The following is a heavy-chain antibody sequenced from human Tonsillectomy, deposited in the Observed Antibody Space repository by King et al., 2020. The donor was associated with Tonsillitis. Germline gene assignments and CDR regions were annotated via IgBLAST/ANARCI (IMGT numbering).Heavy chain of an antibody. Sequence: VQLVESGGGLVQPGGSLRLSCAASGFAFSGYAMNWVRQTPGKGLEWVSHITYDSNIIFYADSVKGRFTISRDNAKNSLFLQMNSLRDEDTALYYCATWAGEKEITCGGRGPLATVPS. J-gene: IGHJ1*01. CDR3: ATWAGEKEITC. CDR1: GFAFSGYA. V-gene: IGHV3-48*02. CDR2: ITYDSNII. D-gene: IGHD3-16*01.